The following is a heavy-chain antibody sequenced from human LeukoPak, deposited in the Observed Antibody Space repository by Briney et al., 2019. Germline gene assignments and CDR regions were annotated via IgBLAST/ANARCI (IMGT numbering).Heavy chain of an antibody. CDR1: GFTFSSYG. V-gene: IGHV3-33*08. CDR3: ASRNPTDYDSSDYSWSGNNWFDP. J-gene: IGHJ5*02. Sequence: PGRSLRLSCAASGFTFSSYGMHWVRQAPGKGLEWVAVIWYDGSNKYYAGSVKGRFTISRDNSKNTLYLQMNSLRAEDTAVYYCASRNPTDYDSSDYSWSGNNWFDPWGQGTLVTVSS. D-gene: IGHD3-22*01. CDR2: IWYDGSNK.